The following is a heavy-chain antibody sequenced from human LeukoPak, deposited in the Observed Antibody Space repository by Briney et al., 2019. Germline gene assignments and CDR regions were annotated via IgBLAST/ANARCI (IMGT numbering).Heavy chain of an antibody. CDR3: ARVYHYDFWSTDYYYYMDV. D-gene: IGHD3-3*01. J-gene: IGHJ6*03. Sequence: PPETLSLTCTVSGGAISGYYTSWIRQPAGKGLEWIGRIYTRGGTNYNPALKSRVTMSVDTAKDQFALKLSSVTAADTAVYYCARVYHYDFWSTDYYYYMDVWGKGTTVTVSS. CDR2: IYTRGGT. V-gene: IGHV4-4*07. CDR1: GGAISGYY.